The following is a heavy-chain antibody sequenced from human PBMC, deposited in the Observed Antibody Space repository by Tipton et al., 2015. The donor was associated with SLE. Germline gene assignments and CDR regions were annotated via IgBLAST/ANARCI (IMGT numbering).Heavy chain of an antibody. Sequence: TLSLTCTVSGDIAGHYWSWIRQPPGKGLEWLGYIYYSGHATYNPSLKSRVSISIDTSKNQFSLKLSSVTAADTAVYYCARWRGYGPSFDYWGQGTLVTVSS. CDR1: GDIAGHY. CDR3: ARWRGYGPSFDY. D-gene: IGHD5-18*01. J-gene: IGHJ4*02. V-gene: IGHV4-59*08. CDR2: IYYSGHA.